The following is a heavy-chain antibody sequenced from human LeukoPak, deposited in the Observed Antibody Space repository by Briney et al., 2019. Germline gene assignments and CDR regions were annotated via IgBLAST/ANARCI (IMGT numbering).Heavy chain of an antibody. J-gene: IGHJ4*02. CDR3: ARVGATVVTRIDY. CDR2: ISAYNGNT. D-gene: IGHD4-23*01. V-gene: IGHV1-18*04. CDR1: GYTFSVYY. Sequence: ASVMVSCKASGYTFSVYYVHGVRQAPGQGLEWVGWISAYNGNTNYAQKLQGRVTMTTDTSTSTAYMELRSLRSDDTAVYYCARVGATVVTRIDYWGQGTLVTVSS.